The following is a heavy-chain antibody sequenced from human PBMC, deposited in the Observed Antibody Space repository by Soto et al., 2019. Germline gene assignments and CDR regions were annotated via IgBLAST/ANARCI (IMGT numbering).Heavy chain of an antibody. CDR3: AREPYGDSQYFDY. J-gene: IGHJ4*02. V-gene: IGHV3-30*04. CDR2: VSFDGKVT. Sequence: QVQLVETGGGMAQAGTSLRLSCTGSGFTFNSLSLHWVRQGPDKGLEWVAVVSFDGKVTYYADSVKGRFTVSRDISKNTIYLQANSLRPEDTAVYYCAREPYGDSQYFDYWGQGTPVTGSS. D-gene: IGHD2-21*02. CDR1: GFTFNSLS.